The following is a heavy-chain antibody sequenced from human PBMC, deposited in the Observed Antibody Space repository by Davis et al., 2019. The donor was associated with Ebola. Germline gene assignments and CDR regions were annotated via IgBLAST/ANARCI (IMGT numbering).Heavy chain of an antibody. J-gene: IGHJ4*02. V-gene: IGHV3-21*01. CDR1: GFTFSSYS. CDR3: ARELAVVYFDY. D-gene: IGHD6-19*01. Sequence: GESLKISCAASGFTFSSYSMNLVRPAPGKGLELVSSISSNSGHTYYADSVKGRFTISRDNAKNSLYLQMHSLRAEDTAVYDCARELAVVYFDYWGQGILVTVSS. CDR2: ISSNSGHT.